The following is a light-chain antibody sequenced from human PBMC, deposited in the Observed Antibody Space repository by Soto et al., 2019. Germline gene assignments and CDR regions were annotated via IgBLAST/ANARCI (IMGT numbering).Light chain of an antibody. CDR2: EGS. J-gene: IGLJ3*02. Sequence: QAVVTQPASVSGSPGQSITISCTGGSSDIGSYNLVSWYQQHPGKAPKLIIYEGSKRPSGVSDRFSGSKPGNTASLTISGLQAEDEADYYCCSHVGRSTLMFGGGTKLTVL. V-gene: IGLV2-23*01. CDR1: SSDIGSYNL. CDR3: CSHVGRSTLM.